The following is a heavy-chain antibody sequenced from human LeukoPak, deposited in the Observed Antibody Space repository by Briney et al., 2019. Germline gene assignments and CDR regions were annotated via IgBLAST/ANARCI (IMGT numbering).Heavy chain of an antibody. J-gene: IGHJ3*02. CDR1: GFTFSSYG. V-gene: IGHV3-33*01. Sequence: GSLRLSCAASGFTFSSYGMHWVRQAPGKGLEWVAVIWYDGSNKYYADSVKGRFTISRDNSKNTLYLQMNSLRAEDTAVYYCARAPRFGELFPRIAFDIWGQGTMVTVSS. CDR2: IWYDGSNK. D-gene: IGHD3-10*02. CDR3: ARAPRFGELFPRIAFDI.